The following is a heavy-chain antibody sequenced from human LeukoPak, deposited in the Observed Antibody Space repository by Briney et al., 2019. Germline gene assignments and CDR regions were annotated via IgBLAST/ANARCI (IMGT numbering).Heavy chain of an antibody. D-gene: IGHD1-1*01. J-gene: IGHJ4*02. V-gene: IGHV3-43*01. CDR3: AKEGTGNNDVPRYFFDF. CDR2: ISWDGCTT. Sequence: PGGSLRLSCAASGFNFQKHTMHGVRHTPGKGAEGVGLISWDGCTTWYAESMKGRFTISRDNGKNSLFLQIISLRNEDNGLYYCAKEGTGNNDVPRYFFDFWGQGTVVAVSS. CDR1: GFNFQKHT.